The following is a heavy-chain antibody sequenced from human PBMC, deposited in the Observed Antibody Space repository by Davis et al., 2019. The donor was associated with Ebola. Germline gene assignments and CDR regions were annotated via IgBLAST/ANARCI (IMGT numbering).Heavy chain of an antibody. D-gene: IGHD2-2*01. J-gene: IGHJ6*02. CDR3: ARDEDQLPSYYYYGMDV. Sequence: AASVKVSCKASGGTFSSDAISWVRQAPGQGLEWMGRIIPSLGLANYAQKFQGRVTITADKSTSTAYMELSSLRSEDTAVYYCARDEDQLPSYYYYGMDVWGQGTTVTVSS. CDR1: GGTFSSDA. CDR2: IIPSLGLA. V-gene: IGHV1-69*04.